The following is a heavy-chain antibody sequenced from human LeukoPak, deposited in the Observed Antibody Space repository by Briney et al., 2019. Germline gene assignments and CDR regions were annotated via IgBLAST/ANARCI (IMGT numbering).Heavy chain of an antibody. J-gene: IGHJ4*02. D-gene: IGHD2-2*01. Sequence: PGGSLRLSCAASGFTFSSYGMHWVRQAPGKGLEWVAFIHFDGNTKYSGDSVQGRFTISRDNSRNILYLQMNNLRPEDTAFYYCAKDQCTRTSCDGYPGYWGQGTLVTVSS. V-gene: IGHV3-30*02. CDR2: IHFDGNTK. CDR3: AKDQCTRTSCDGYPGY. CDR1: GFTFSSYG.